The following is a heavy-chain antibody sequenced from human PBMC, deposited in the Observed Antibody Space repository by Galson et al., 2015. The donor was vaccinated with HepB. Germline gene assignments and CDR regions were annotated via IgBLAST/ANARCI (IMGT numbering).Heavy chain of an antibody. CDR2: IYPGDSDT. CDR3: ARISTYVLDY. CDR1: SYW. D-gene: IGHD2-8*01. V-gene: IGHV5-51*01. J-gene: IGHJ4*02. Sequence: SYWIGWVRQMPGKGLEWMGIIYPGDSDTKYSPSFQGQVTISADKSISTAYLQWSSLKASDTAMYYCARISTYVLDYWGQGTLVTVSS.